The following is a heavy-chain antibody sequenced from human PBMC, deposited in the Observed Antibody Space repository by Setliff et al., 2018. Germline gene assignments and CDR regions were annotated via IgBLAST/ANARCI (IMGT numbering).Heavy chain of an antibody. V-gene: IGHV1-69*05. J-gene: IGHJ6*03. D-gene: IGHD5-18*01. CDR2: TIPIFGST. CDR3: AREGVDTRSSTDYRYYMDV. Sequence: RASVKVSCKASGGTFSSYGVTWVRQAPGQGLEWMGGTIPIFGSTNYAQQFQGRVTIITDESTSTAYMELTSLRTEDTAVYYCAREGVDTRSSTDYRYYMDVWGKGTTVTV. CDR1: GGTFSSYG.